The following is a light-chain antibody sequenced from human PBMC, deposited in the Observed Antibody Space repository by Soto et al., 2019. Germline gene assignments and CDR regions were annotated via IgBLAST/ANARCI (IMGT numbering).Light chain of an antibody. CDR3: ALWDDTLSGVV. V-gene: IGLV1-47*01. J-gene: IGLJ2*01. CDR2: RNN. Sequence: QSVLIQAPSASGTPGQRVTISCSGSSSDIGITNVYWYQHVPGTTPKLLIYRNNQRPSGVPGRFSGSKSGSSASLAISGLRSEDEAIYTCALWDDTLSGVVFGGGTKVTVL. CDR1: SSDIGITN.